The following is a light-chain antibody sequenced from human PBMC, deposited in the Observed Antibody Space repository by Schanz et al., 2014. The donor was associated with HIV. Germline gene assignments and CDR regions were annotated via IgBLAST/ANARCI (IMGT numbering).Light chain of an antibody. CDR3: GTWDSSLRIGV. Sequence: QSVLTQPPSVSAAPGQKVTISCSGSKSNIGNNYESWYQQLPGTAPKLLIYDNNKRPSGIPDRFSGSKSGTSATLGITGLQTGDEADYYCGTWDSSLRIGVFGGGTKLTVL. CDR2: DNN. V-gene: IGLV1-51*01. CDR1: KSNIGNNY. J-gene: IGLJ3*02.